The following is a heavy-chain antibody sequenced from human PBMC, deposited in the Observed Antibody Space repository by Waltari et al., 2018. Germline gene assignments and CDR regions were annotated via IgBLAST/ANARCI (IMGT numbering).Heavy chain of an antibody. V-gene: IGHV3-11*04. Sequence: QVQLQESGPGLVKPSQTLSLTCTVSGGSISSGDYYWSWIRQAPGKGLEWVSYISSSSSTIDDADSGKGRFTISRDNAKNSRDLQMNSLRAEDTAVYYCARGSITAYYDSSGFPRSYDYWGQGTLVTVSS. D-gene: IGHD3-22*01. CDR3: ARGSITAYYDSSGFPRSYDY. CDR2: ISSSSSTI. CDR1: GGSISSGDYY. J-gene: IGHJ4*02.